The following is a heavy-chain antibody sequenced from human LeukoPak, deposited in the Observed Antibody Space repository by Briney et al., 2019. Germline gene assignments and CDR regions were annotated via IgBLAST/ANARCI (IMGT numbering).Heavy chain of an antibody. D-gene: IGHD3-10*01. CDR1: GFTLSSYA. Sequence: PGGSLRLSCAASGFTLSSYAMSWVRQAPGKGLEWVANIKQDGSEKYYVDSEKGRFTISRDNAKNSLYLQMNSLRAEDTAVYYCARERRGGDTFDIWGQGTMVTVSS. CDR3: ARERRGGDTFDI. CDR2: IKQDGSEK. J-gene: IGHJ3*02. V-gene: IGHV3-7*01.